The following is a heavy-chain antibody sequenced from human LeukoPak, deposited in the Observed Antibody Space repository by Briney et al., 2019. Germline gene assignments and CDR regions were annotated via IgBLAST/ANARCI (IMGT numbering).Heavy chain of an antibody. CDR2: VYYTGST. Sequence: PSETLSLTCTVSGGSISSYYWRWVRQPPGKGLEWMGFVYYTGSTNYSPSLKSRVTISVDTSKNQFSLKLRPVTAADTAVYYCARGVYDFWSGPVVYYMDVWGKGTTVTVSS. D-gene: IGHD3-3*01. V-gene: IGHV4-59*01. CDR3: ARGVYDFWSGPVVYYMDV. CDR1: GGSISSYY. J-gene: IGHJ6*03.